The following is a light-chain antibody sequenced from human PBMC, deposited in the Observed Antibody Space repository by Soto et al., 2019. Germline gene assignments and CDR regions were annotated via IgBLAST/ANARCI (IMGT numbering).Light chain of an antibody. V-gene: IGLV1-44*01. J-gene: IGLJ7*01. CDR3: AAWDDSLNGAV. Sequence: QPVLTQPPSASGTPGQRVTISCSGSSSNIGSNTVNWYQQLPGTAPKLLIYSNNQRPSGVPDRFSGSKSGTSASLAISGFQSEDEADYYCAAWDDSLNGAVFGGGTQLTVL. CDR1: SSNIGSNT. CDR2: SNN.